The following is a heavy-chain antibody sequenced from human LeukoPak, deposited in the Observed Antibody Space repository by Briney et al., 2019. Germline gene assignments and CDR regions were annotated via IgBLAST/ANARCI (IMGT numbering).Heavy chain of an antibody. Sequence: GGSLRLSCAASGFTVSSNYMSWVRQAPGKGLEWVSVIYSGGSTYYADSVKGRFTISRDNSKNTLYLQMNSLRAEDTAVYYCARDLYPNAYFDYWGQGTLVTVSS. J-gene: IGHJ4*02. V-gene: IGHV3-66*01. CDR2: IYSGGST. CDR1: GFTVSSNY. CDR3: ARDLYPNAYFDY.